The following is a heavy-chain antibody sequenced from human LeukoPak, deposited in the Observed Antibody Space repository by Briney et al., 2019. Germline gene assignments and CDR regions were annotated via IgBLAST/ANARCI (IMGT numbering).Heavy chain of an antibody. J-gene: IGHJ5*02. CDR2: IWNDGSNK. CDR1: GFTFSHYG. Sequence: GGSLRLSCATSGFTFSHYGMHWVPQAPGKGLEWVAVIWNDGSNKYYGDSVKGRFTISRDNSKNTLYLQMNSLTVEDTAVYYCAKDAQRGFDYSNSLEHWGQGTLVTVSS. CDR3: AKDAQRGFDYSNSLEH. D-gene: IGHD4-11*01. V-gene: IGHV3-33*06.